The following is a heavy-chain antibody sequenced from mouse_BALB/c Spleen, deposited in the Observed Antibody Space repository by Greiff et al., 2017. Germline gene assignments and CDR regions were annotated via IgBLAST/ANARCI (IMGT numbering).Heavy chain of an antibody. V-gene: IGHV3-2*02. Sequence: EVKVEESGPGLVKPSQSLSLTCTVTGYSITSDYAWNWIRQFPGNKLEWMGYISYSGSTSYNPSLKSRISITRDTSKNQFFLQLNSVTTEDTATYYCARWGYGYAMDYWGQGTSVTVSS. CDR3: ARWGYGYAMDY. CDR2: ISYSGST. D-gene: IGHD2-14*01. CDR1: GYSITSDYA. J-gene: IGHJ4*01.